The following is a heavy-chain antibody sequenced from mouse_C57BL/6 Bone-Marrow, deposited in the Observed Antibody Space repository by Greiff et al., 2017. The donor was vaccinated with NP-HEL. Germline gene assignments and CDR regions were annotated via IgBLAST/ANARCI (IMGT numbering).Heavy chain of an antibody. CDR3: FYSSPYWYFDV. CDR2: INPNNGGT. CDR1: GYTFTDYN. Sequence: EVQLQQSGPELVKPGASVKIPCKASGYTFTDYNMDWVKQSHGKSLEWIGDINPNNGGTNYNQKFKGKATLTVEKCSSTSYMELRSLTSEDTAVYSCFYSSPYWYFDVWGTGTTVTVSS. D-gene: IGHD2-12*01. V-gene: IGHV1-18*01. J-gene: IGHJ1*03.